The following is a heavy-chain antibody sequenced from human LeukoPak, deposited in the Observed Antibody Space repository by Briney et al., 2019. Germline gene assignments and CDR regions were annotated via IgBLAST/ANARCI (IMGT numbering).Heavy chain of an antibody. CDR3: AKLQVPFDY. D-gene: IGHD5-24*01. CDR2: ISGSGGST. CDR1: GFTFSSYW. Sequence: GGSLRLSCAASGFTFSSYWMHWVRQAPGKGLLWVSAISGSGGSTYYADSVKGRFTISRDNSKNTLYLQMNSLRAEDTAVYYCAKLQVPFDYWGQGTLVTVSS. V-gene: IGHV3-23*01. J-gene: IGHJ4*02.